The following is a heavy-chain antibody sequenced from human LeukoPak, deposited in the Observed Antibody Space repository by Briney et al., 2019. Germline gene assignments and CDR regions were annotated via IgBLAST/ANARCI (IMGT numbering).Heavy chain of an antibody. D-gene: IGHD3-10*01. Sequence: ASVKVSCKASGYTFTGYYMHWVRQAPGQGLEWMGWINPNSGGTNYAQKFQGRVTMTRDTSISTAYMELSRLRSDDTAVYYCARADYYGSGSYSQPFDYWGQGTPVTVSS. J-gene: IGHJ4*02. V-gene: IGHV1-2*02. CDR2: INPNSGGT. CDR1: GYTFTGYY. CDR3: ARADYYGSGSYSQPFDY.